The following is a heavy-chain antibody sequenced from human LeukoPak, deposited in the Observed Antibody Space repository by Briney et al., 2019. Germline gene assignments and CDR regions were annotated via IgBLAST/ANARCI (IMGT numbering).Heavy chain of an antibody. CDR2: INHSGST. D-gene: IGHD3-10*01. V-gene: IGHV4-34*01. J-gene: IGHJ4*02. Sequence: SETLSLTCAVYGGSFSGYYWSWIRQPPGKGLEWIGEINHSGSTNYNPSLKSRVTISVDTSKNQFSLKLSSVTAADTAVYYCARDTIVRNLSYDYWGQGTLVTVSS. CDR1: GGSFSGYY. CDR3: ARDTIVRNLSYDY.